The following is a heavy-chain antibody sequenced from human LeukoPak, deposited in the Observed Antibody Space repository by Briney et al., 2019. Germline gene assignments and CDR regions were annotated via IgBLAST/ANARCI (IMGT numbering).Heavy chain of an antibody. CDR3: ARDFPSRKIRYYSYFYMDV. D-gene: IGHD6-13*01. CDR1: GFTFSSYE. Sequence: PGGSLRLSCAASGFTFSSYEMNWVRQAPGRGLEWVSYISSSGNTIYYADSVKGRFTISRDNAKNSLFLQMNSLRTEDTAVYYCARDFPSRKIRYYSYFYMDVWGKGTTVTVSS. V-gene: IGHV3-48*03. J-gene: IGHJ6*03. CDR2: ISSSGNTI.